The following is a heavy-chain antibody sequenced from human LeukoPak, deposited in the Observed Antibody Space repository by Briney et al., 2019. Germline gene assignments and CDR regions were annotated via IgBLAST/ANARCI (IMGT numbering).Heavy chain of an antibody. D-gene: IGHD4/OR15-4a*01. V-gene: IGHV4-59*01. CDR3: ARGDPQTRVPEGMDA. J-gene: IGHJ5*02. CDR1: GGSISYYY. Sequence: MASETLSLTCTVSGGSISYYYWSWIRQSPGKGLEWIGYVYYSGTTNYNPSLKSRVTISVDTSKNQFSLQLRSVTAADTAVYYCARGDPQTRVPEGMDAWARETLVTVSS. CDR2: VYYSGTT.